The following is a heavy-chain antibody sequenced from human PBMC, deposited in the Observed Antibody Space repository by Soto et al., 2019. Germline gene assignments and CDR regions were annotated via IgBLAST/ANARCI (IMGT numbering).Heavy chain of an antibody. D-gene: IGHD1-1*01. V-gene: IGHV1-18*01. J-gene: IGHJ4*02. CDR2: ISAHNGNT. CDR1: GYTFTSYG. CDR3: ARGRYGDY. Sequence: QVHLVQSGAEVKKPGSSVKVSCKCSGYTFTSYGITWVRQAPGQGLEWMGWISAHNGNTDYAQKLQGRVTVTRDTSTSTAYMELRSLRSDDTAVYYCARGRYGDYWGQGALVTVSS.